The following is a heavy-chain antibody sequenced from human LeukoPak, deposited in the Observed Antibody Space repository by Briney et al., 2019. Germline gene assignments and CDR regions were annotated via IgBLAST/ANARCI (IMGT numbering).Heavy chain of an antibody. J-gene: IGHJ3*02. CDR1: GFTFDDYA. D-gene: IGHD3-22*01. CDR3: AKGSADYYDSSGYYNAFDI. Sequence: GRSLRLSCAASGFTFDDYARHWVRQAPGKGLEWVSGISWNSGSIGYADSVKGRFTISRDNAKNSLYLQMNSLRAEDTALYYCAKGSADYYDSSGYYNAFDIWGQGTMVTVSS. V-gene: IGHV3-9*01. CDR2: ISWNSGSI.